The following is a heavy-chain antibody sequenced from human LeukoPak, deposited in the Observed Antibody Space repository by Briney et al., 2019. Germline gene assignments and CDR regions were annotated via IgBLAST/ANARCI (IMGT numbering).Heavy chain of an antibody. J-gene: IGHJ5*02. CDR1: GYTFTGYF. CDR3: ARVFNYYDTSGYYA. Sequence: AAAKVSCKASGYTFTGYFLHWVRHAPGQGLEWMGWINPNSVGTTFAQKFQGRVTMTRDTSISTAYMELSRLRSDDTAVYYCARVFNYYDTSGYYAWGQGTLVTVSS. D-gene: IGHD3-22*01. CDR2: INPNSVGT. V-gene: IGHV1-2*02.